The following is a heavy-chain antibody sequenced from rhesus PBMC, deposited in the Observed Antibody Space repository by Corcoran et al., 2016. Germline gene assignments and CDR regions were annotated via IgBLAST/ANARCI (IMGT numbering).Heavy chain of an antibody. V-gene: IGHV4-76*01. CDR1: GYSISSGSD. D-gene: IGHD1-1-1*01. CDR2: IYGSSGST. J-gene: IGHJ4*01. Sequence: QVQLQESGPGVVKPSETLSLTCAVSGYSISSGSDWSWIRQPPGKGLAWIGYIYGSSGSTNYNPSLRNRVTSSKDTSKNQFSLKLSSVTAADTAVYYCARDRYSWNREYYFDYWCQGVLVTVSS. CDR3: ARDRYSWNREYYFDY.